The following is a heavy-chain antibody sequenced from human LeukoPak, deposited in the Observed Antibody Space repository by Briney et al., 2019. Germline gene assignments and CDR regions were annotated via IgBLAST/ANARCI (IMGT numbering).Heavy chain of an antibody. CDR1: GFTFSTYW. V-gene: IGHV3-7*05. CDR3: ARDSGGKLYDY. CDR2: IRQDGSEK. D-gene: IGHD4-23*01. Sequence: PGGSLRLSCAASGFTFSTYWMTWVRQAPGKGLEWVANIRQDGSEKYYVDSLKGRFTISRDNAKNSLFLQMNSLRAEDTAVYYCARDSGGKLYDYWGQGTLVTVSS. J-gene: IGHJ4*02.